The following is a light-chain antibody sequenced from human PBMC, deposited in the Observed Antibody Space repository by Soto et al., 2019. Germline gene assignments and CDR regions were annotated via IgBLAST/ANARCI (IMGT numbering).Light chain of an antibody. CDR2: EVS. V-gene: IGLV2-14*01. J-gene: IGLJ1*01. CDR1: TSDVGGYNF. CDR3: SSYTSISTLV. Sequence: QSALTQPASVSGSLGQSITISCTGTTSDVGGYNFVSWYQHHPGKAPKIMIYEVSNRPSGVSNRFSGSKSGNTASLTISGLQSEDEADYYCSSYTSISTLVFGTGTKLTLL.